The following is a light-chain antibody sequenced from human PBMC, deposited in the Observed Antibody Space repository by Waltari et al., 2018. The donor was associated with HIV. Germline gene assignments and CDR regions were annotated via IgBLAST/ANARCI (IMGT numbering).Light chain of an antibody. J-gene: IGKJ5*01. CDR1: QDISNW. Sequence: DIQMTPTPFSVSDSVGDKVTITCRARQDISNWLAWYQQKPGEAPKLLIYAASSLESGVPSRFSGSASGTYFTLTINSLQPEDFATYFCQQANTFPLTFGQGTRLELK. V-gene: IGKV1-12*01. CDR3: QQANTFPLT. CDR2: AAS.